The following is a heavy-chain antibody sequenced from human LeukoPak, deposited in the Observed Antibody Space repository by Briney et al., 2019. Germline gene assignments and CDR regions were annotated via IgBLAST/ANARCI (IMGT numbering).Heavy chain of an antibody. CDR2: IYHSGGT. V-gene: IGHV4-30-2*01. CDR3: ARRSAGTVIPTRHAFDI. CDR1: GGSISSGGYS. J-gene: IGHJ3*02. Sequence: SETLSLTCAVSGGSISSGGYSWSWIRQPPGKGLEWIGYIYHSGGTYYNPSLKSRVTISVDRSKNQFSLKLSSVTAADTAVYYCARRSAGTVIPTRHAFDIWGQGTMVTVSS. D-gene: IGHD3-22*01.